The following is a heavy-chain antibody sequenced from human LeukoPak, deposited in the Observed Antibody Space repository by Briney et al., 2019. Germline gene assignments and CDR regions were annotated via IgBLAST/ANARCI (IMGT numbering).Heavy chain of an antibody. CDR3: ASGSGSGYYYFVY. V-gene: IGHV3-20*04. D-gene: IGHD3-22*01. CDR2: INWNGGST. CDR1: GFTFDEYG. Sequence: GGSLRLSCAASGFTFDEYGMSWVRQAPGKGLEWVSGINWNGGSTGYADSVKGRFTISRDNAKNSLYLQMNSLRAEDTALYYCASGSGSGYYYFVYWGQGTLVTVSS. J-gene: IGHJ4*02.